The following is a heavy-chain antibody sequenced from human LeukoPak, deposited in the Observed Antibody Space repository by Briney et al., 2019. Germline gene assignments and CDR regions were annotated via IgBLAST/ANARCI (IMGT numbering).Heavy chain of an antibody. J-gene: IGHJ4*02. Sequence: ASVKVSCKASGYTFTGYYMHWVRQAPGQGLEWMGWINPNSGGTNYAQKFQGRVTMTKDTSISTAYMELSRLRSDDTAVYYCARGRIYCSGGSCYVALSYFDYWGQGTLVTVSS. CDR2: INPNSGGT. D-gene: IGHD2-15*01. CDR3: ARGRIYCSGGSCYVALSYFDY. CDR1: GYTFTGYY. V-gene: IGHV1-2*02.